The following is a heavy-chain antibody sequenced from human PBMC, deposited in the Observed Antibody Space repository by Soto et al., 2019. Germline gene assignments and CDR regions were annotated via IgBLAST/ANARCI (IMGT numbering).Heavy chain of an antibody. J-gene: IGHJ6*02. D-gene: IGHD1-7*01. V-gene: IGHV1-58*01. Sequence: GASVKVSCKASGFTFTSSAVQWVRQARGQRLEWIGWIVVGSGNTNYAQKFQERVTITRDMSTSTAYMELSSLRSEDTAVYYCAAEGREWNFKYGMDVWGQGTTVTVSS. CDR1: GFTFTSSA. CDR3: AAEGREWNFKYGMDV. CDR2: IVVGSGNT.